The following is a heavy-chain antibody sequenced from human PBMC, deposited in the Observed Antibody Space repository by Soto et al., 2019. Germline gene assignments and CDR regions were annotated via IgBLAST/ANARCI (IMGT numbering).Heavy chain of an antibody. D-gene: IGHD6-25*01. CDR3: VTYIAATLHSLQY. CDR2: ITGSGDTT. CDR1: GFTFTSYA. J-gene: IGHJ4*02. V-gene: IGHV3-23*01. Sequence: EVQLLESGGGLVQPGGSLRLSCAASGFTFTSYAMSWVRQAPGKGLEWVSTITGSGDTTYYADSVKGRFTISRDNSKNTLFLQMHGLRADDTAVYYCVTYIAATLHSLQYWGQGTLVTVSS.